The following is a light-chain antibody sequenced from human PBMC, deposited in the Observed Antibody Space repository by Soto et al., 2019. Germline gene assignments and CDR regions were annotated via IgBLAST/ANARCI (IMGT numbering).Light chain of an antibody. CDR1: QSISSW. J-gene: IGKJ5*01. CDR2: DAS. V-gene: IGKV1-5*01. Sequence: DIQMTQSPSTLSASVGDRVTITCRASQSISSWLAWYQQKPGKAPKLLLYDASSLGSGVPSRFSGSGSGTEFTLTISSLQPDDFATYYCQQYNSYSPITFGQGTRLEIK. CDR3: QQYNSYSPIT.